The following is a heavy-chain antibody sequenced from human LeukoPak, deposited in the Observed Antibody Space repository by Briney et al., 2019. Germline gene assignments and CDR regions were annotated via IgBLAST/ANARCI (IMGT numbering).Heavy chain of an antibody. Sequence: GGSLRLSCAASGFTFSSYGMHWVRQAPGKGLEWVAVISYDGSNKYYADSVKGRFTISRDNSKNTLYLQMNSLRAEDTAVYYCAKDAPPSLRFLEWLPLDYWGQGTLVTVSS. J-gene: IGHJ4*02. CDR1: GFTFSSYG. D-gene: IGHD3-3*01. CDR3: AKDAPPSLRFLEWLPLDY. V-gene: IGHV3-30*18. CDR2: ISYDGSNK.